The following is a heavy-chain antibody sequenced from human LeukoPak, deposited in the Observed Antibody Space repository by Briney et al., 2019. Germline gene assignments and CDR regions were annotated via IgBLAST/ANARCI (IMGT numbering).Heavy chain of an antibody. Sequence: SETLSLTCSVSGDSISESAYYWYWAWLRHAPGKGLEWIGSVSYSGSIRYNPALKSRVTISVDMSKNQFSLNLNSVTATDTAVYYCARRHYAAWFDPWGQGTLVTVSS. CDR1: GDSISESAYY. D-gene: IGHD2-2*01. J-gene: IGHJ5*02. CDR3: ARRHYAAWFDP. V-gene: IGHV4-39*01. CDR2: VSYSGSI.